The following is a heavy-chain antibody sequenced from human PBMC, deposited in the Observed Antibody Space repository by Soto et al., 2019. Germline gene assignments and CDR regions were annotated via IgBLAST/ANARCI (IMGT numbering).Heavy chain of an antibody. J-gene: IGHJ5*02. CDR1: GYTFTSYG. D-gene: IGHD5-18*01. CDR2: ISAYNGNT. V-gene: IGHV1-18*01. CDR3: ARVVFAWILSGGWFDP. Sequence: GASVKVSCKASGYTFTSYGISWVRQAPGQGLEWMGWISAYNGNTNYAQKLQGRVTMTTDTSTSTAYMGLRSLRSDDTAVYYCARVVFAWILSGGWFDPWGQGTLVTVSS.